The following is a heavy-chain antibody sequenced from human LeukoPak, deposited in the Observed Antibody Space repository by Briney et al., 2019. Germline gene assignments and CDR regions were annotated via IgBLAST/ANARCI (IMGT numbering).Heavy chain of an antibody. CDR3: ARDYYFYHMDG. J-gene: IGHJ6*03. CDR1: GFIFDDYA. V-gene: IGHV3-9*01. Sequence: GGSLRLSCAASGFIFDDYAMHWVRQAPGKGLEWVSGISWNSDTIGYADSVKGRFTISRDNSKNTLYLQMNSLRAEDTAVYYCARDYYFYHMDGWGKGTTVTVSS. CDR2: ISWNSDTI.